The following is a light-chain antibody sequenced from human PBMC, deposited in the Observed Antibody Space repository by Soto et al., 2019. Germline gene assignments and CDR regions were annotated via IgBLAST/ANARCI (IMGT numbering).Light chain of an antibody. V-gene: IGKV1-5*01. CDR1: QSISTW. Sequence: DHQMTQSRCTLSASVGDRVTITCRASQSISTWLAWYQQKPGKAPKVLIYGASSLESGVPSRFSGSGSGTEFTLTISSLQPDDFTTYYCQQYKNYLTFGPGTKVDIK. CDR3: QQYKNYLT. CDR2: GAS. J-gene: IGKJ3*01.